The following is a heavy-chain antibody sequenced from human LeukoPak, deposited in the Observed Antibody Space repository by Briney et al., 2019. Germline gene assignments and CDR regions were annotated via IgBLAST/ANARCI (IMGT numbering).Heavy chain of an antibody. CDR2: INHTGST. V-gene: IGHV4-34*01. J-gene: IGHJ6*02. CDR3: ARGRAAMVTNYVMDV. CDR1: GGSFSGYY. D-gene: IGHD5-18*01. Sequence: SETLSLTCAVYGGSFSGYYWSWIRQPPGKGLEWMGEINHTGSTNYNPSLKRRGTISVDTSKNQFSLKLSSVTAANTAVYYCARGRAAMVTNYVMDVWGQGTTVTVSS.